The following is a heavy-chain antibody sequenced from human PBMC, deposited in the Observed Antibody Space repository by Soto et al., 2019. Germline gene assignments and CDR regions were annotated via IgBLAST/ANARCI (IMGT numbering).Heavy chain of an antibody. J-gene: IGHJ4*02. CDR1: GGSISSGYYY. CDR3: ARDGGYYLDN. Sequence: QVQLQESGPGLVKASETLSLTCSVSGGSISSGYYYYSWVRQHPGKGLEWLGYIYYSGKTYYNPSLESRLTISVDTSESQFSLKLTSVTAADTAVYFCARDGGYYLDNWGQGTLVTVSS. V-gene: IGHV4-31*03. CDR2: IYYSGKT.